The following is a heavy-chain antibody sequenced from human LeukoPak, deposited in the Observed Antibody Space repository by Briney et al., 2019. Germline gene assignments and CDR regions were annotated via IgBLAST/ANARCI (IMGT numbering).Heavy chain of an antibody. D-gene: IGHD3-9*01. CDR3: ARVPTPHDLLGGSNFDWLLYPYYFDY. Sequence: GGSLRLSCAASGFTFSSYSMNWVRQAPGKGLEWVSYISSSSSTIYYADSVKGRFTISRDNAKNSLYLQMNSLRAEDTAVYYCARVPTPHDLLGGSNFDWLLYPYYFDYWGQGTLVTVSS. CDR2: ISSSSSTI. CDR1: GFTFSSYS. V-gene: IGHV3-48*01. J-gene: IGHJ4*02.